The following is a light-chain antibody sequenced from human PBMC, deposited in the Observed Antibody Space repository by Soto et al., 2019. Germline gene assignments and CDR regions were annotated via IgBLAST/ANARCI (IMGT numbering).Light chain of an antibody. CDR3: SSFTSSSSYV. Sequence: QSALTQPASVSGSPGQSITLLCTGTSSDFGIYNSVSWYQQHPGKAPKLMIHDVTNRPSGVSGRSSGSRSGNTASLTISGLQAEDEADYYCSSFTSSSSYVFGPGTKLTVL. J-gene: IGLJ1*01. CDR2: DVT. V-gene: IGLV2-14*03. CDR1: SSDFGIYNS.